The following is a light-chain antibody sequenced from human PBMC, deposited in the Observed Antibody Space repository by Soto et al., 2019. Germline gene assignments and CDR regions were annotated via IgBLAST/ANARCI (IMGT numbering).Light chain of an antibody. J-gene: IGKJ1*01. CDR3: QQYDTYWT. V-gene: IGKV1-5*01. CDR2: DAS. CDR1: QSILSW. Sequence: DIQMTQSPSTLSASVGDRVTITCRASQSILSWLAWYQHKPGKAPKLLIYDASSLESGVPSRFSGSRSGTEFTLTISSLQPDDSATYYCQQYDTYWTFGQGTKVEI.